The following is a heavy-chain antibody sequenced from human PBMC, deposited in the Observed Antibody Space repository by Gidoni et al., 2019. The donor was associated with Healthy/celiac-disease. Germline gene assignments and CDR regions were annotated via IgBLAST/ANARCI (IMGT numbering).Heavy chain of an antibody. J-gene: IGHJ6*03. CDR3: ASTYSSSSGFYYYYYMDV. V-gene: IGHV1-69*01. CDR2: IIPIFGTA. CDR1: GGTFSSYA. Sequence: QVQLVQSGAEVKKPGSSVKVSCKASGGTFSSYAISWVRQAPGQGLEWMGGIIPIFGTANYAQKFQGRVTITADESTSTAYMELSSLRSEDTAVYYCASTYSSSSGFYYYYYMDVWGKGTTVTVSS. D-gene: IGHD6-6*01.